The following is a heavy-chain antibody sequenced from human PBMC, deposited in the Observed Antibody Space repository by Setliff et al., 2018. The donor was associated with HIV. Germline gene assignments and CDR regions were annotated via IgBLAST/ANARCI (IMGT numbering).Heavy chain of an antibody. J-gene: IGHJ4*02. V-gene: IGHV4-39*02. CDR1: GGSITSSTYY. Sequence: SETLSLTRTVSGGSITSSTYYWGWVRQPPGKGLEWIGTVHYTGNTYHNPSLKSRVTISVEVSKDQISLKLTAVTAADSAVYYCAREGDGIDFWGQGTLVTVS. CDR3: AREGDGIDF. D-gene: IGHD2-21*02. CDR2: VHYTGNT.